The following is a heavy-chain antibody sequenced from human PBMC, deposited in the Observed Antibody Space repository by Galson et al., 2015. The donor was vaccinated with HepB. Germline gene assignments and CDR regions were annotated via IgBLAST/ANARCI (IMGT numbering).Heavy chain of an antibody. Sequence: SETLSLTCTVSGGSISGYYWNWIRQPPGKGLEWIGYIYYSGSTYYNPSLKSRVTISLDTSKNQSSLKVTSVTATDTAVYYCARLRGWNGPFDYWGQGILVTVSS. D-gene: IGHD1-1*01. CDR3: ARLRGWNGPFDY. CDR1: GGSISGYY. J-gene: IGHJ4*02. CDR2: IYYSGST. V-gene: IGHV4-59*08.